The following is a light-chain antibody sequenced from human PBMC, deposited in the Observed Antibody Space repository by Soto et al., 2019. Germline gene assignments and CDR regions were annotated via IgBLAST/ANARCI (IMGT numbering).Light chain of an antibody. Sequence: IQLTQSPSFLSASVGARVTITCLARQGISSYLAWYQQRPGKAPKLLIYAASTLQSGVPSRYSGSGSGTEFTLTISSLQPEDLATYSCQQLNSYPLTFGGGTKMEIK. CDR1: QGISSY. CDR3: QQLNSYPLT. CDR2: AAS. J-gene: IGKJ4*01. V-gene: IGKV1-9*01.